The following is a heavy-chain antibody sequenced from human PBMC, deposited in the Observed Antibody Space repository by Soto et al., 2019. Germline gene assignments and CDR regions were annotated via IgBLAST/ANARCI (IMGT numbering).Heavy chain of an antibody. J-gene: IGHJ4*02. Sequence: PSETLSLTCTVSGGSINSYYWSWIRQPPGKGLEWIGYIYHSVSTYYNPSLKSRVTISVDRSKNQFSLRLSSVTAADTAVYYCARVPDYWGQGTLVTVSS. CDR1: GGSINSYY. V-gene: IGHV4-59*12. CDR2: IYHSVST. CDR3: ARVPDY.